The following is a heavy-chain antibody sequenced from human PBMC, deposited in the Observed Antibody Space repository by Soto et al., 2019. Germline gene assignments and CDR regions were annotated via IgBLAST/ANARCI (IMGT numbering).Heavy chain of an antibody. V-gene: IGHV3-30*18. CDR1: GFTFSSYG. D-gene: IGHD3-22*01. CDR2: ISYDGSNK. Sequence: GGSLRLSCAASGFTFSSYGMHWVRQAPGKGLEWVAVISYDGSNKYYADSVKGRFTISRDNSKNTLYLQMNSLRAEDTAVYYCAKGAYDSSGYLLGVFDYWGQGTLVTVSS. J-gene: IGHJ4*02. CDR3: AKGAYDSSGYLLGVFDY.